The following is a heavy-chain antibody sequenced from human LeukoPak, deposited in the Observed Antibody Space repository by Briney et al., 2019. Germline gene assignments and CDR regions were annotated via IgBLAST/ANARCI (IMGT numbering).Heavy chain of an antibody. J-gene: IGHJ5*02. V-gene: IGHV1/OR15-3*03. CDR3: VRPSAPLGGVGDTAGWFVA. D-gene: IGHD3-10*01. Sequence: GASQKVSCKTSGCSIANYGTNWFRQCPGQGLEWLGGVIPPTEFTSSKRFKDRLSITPDTSARSVYMHLNNLRPADTAAYCCVRPSAPLGGVGDTAGWFVAWGQGTLVTASS. CDR2: VIPPTEFT. CDR1: GCSIANYG.